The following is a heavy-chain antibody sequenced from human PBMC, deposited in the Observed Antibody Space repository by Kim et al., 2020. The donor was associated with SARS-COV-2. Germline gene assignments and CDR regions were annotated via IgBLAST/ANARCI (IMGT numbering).Heavy chain of an antibody. CDR1: GGSISSGGYY. Sequence: SETLSLTCTVSGGSISSGGYYWSWIRQHPGKGLEWIGYIYYSGSTYYNPSLKSRVTISVDTSKNQFSLKLSSVTAADTAVYYCARERTGHSGSALSLFDYWGQGTLVTVSS. J-gene: IGHJ4*02. CDR3: ARERTGHSGSALSLFDY. CDR2: IYYSGST. D-gene: IGHD1-26*01. V-gene: IGHV4-31*03.